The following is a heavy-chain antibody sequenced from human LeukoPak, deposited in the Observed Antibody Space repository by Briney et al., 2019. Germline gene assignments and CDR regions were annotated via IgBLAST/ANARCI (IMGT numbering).Heavy chain of an antibody. V-gene: IGHV4-61*02. CDR2: IYTSGST. CDR3: ARAPCGSGSCVKYFDY. CDR1: GGPISSSSYY. Sequence: PSETLSLTCTVSGGPISSSSYYWGCIPQAAGKGREWIGRIYTSGSTNYNPSLKGRVTISVDTSKNQLSLKLSSVTAADTAVYYCARAPCGSGSCVKYFDYWGQGTLVTVSS. J-gene: IGHJ4*02. D-gene: IGHD3-10*01.